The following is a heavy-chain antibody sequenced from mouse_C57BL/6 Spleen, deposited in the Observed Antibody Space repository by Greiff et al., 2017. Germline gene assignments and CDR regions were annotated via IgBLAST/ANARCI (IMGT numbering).Heavy chain of an antibody. Sequence: VQLKQSGPGLVKPSQSLSLTCSVTGYSITSGYYWNWIRQFPGNKLEWMGYISYDGSNNYNPSLKNRISITRDTSKNQFFLKLNSVTTEDTATYYCARAPGGFDYWGQGTTLTVSS. J-gene: IGHJ2*01. V-gene: IGHV3-6*01. CDR3: ARAPGGFDY. CDR2: ISYDGSN. CDR1: GYSITSGYY.